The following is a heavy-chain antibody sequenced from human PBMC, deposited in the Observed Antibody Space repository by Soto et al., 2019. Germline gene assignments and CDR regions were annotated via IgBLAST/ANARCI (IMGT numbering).Heavy chain of an antibody. V-gene: IGHV4-39*01. D-gene: IGHD1-26*01. J-gene: IGHJ5*02. Sequence: SETLSLTCTVSGGSIKNTGANWGWVRQPPGKGLEWIGSVYYTGTTYYNPSLQSRVTISIDTSKNQYSLSVSSVAAADTAVYYCATHTSGSRNGPHTWGQGTLVTVSS. CDR2: VYYTGTT. CDR1: GGSIKNTGAN. CDR3: ATHTSGSRNGPHT.